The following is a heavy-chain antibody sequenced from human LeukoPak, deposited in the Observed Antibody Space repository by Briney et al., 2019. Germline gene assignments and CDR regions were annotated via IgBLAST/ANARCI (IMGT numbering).Heavy chain of an antibody. CDR1: GFTVSSNY. CDR2: IYSGGST. V-gene: IGHV3-53*01. CDR3: ARDGSGSYYHLDY. J-gene: IGHJ4*02. D-gene: IGHD3-10*01. Sequence: GGSLRLSCAASGFTVSSNYMSWVRQAPGKGLEWVSVIYSGGSTYYADSVKGRFTISRDNSKNTLYLQMNSLRAEDTAVYYCARDGSGSYYHLDYWGQGTPVTVSS.